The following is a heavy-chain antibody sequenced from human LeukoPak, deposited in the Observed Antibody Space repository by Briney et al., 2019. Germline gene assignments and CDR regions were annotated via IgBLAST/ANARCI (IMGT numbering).Heavy chain of an antibody. CDR1: GGSISSYY. J-gene: IGHJ3*02. D-gene: IGHD6-19*01. Sequence: PSGTLSLTCSVSGGSISSYYWSWIRQPAGKGLEWIGRIKNSGNTNYNPSLESRVTLSLDTSKNQFSLNLSSVAAADTAVYYCAREGSSSGWRPFDIWGQGTVVTVSS. CDR2: IKNSGNT. V-gene: IGHV4-4*07. CDR3: AREGSSSGWRPFDI.